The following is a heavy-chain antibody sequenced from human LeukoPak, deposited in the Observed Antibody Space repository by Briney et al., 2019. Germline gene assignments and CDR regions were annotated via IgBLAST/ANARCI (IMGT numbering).Heavy chain of an antibody. J-gene: IGHJ4*02. CDR2: IYYSGST. Sequence: PSETLSLTCTVSGGSISSYYWSWIRQPPGKGLEWIGYIYYSGSTNYNPSLKSRVTISVDTSKNQFSLKLSSVTAADTAVYYCARYDFDFWSVGYFDYWGQGTLVTVSS. V-gene: IGHV4-59*01. CDR3: ARYDFDFWSVGYFDY. CDR1: GGSISSYY. D-gene: IGHD3-3*01.